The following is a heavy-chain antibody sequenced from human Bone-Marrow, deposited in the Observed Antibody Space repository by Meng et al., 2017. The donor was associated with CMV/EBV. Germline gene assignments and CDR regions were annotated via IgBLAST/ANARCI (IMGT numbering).Heavy chain of an antibody. CDR3: ARGGNYYDSSGYYHGGIFDY. V-gene: IGHV6-1*01. J-gene: IGHJ4*02. CDR2: TDYRSKWYN. D-gene: IGHD3-22*01. CDR1: AA. Sequence: AAWNWIRQAASRGLEWMGRTDYRSKWYNEYAVSVKSRITINPDTSKNQFSLQLNSVTPEDTAVYYCARGGNYYDSSGYYHGGIFDYWGQGTLVTVSS.